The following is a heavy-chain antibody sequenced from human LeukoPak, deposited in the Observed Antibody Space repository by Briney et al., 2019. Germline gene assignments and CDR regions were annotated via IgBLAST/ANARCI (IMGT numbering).Heavy chain of an antibody. J-gene: IGHJ6*02. D-gene: IGHD6-19*01. Sequence: GGSLRLSCAASGFTFRNYVIHWVRQAPGKGLEWVAVTSSDLNVKLYADSVKGRFTISRDNSKNTLYLQMNSLRAGDTAVYYCAKDAGGDSSGWYNRWGHYYYGMDVWGQGTTVTVSS. CDR1: GFTFRNYV. V-gene: IGHV3-30*18. CDR3: AKDAGGDSSGWYNRWGHYYYGMDV. CDR2: TSSDLNVK.